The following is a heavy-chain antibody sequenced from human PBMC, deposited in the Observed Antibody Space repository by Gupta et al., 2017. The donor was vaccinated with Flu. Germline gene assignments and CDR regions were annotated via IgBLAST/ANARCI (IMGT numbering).Heavy chain of an antibody. Sequence: EVQLLESGGGLVQPGGSLRLSCAASGFPFSSYAMSWVRQAPGKGLEWVSAISGSGGSTYYADSVKGRFTISRDNSKNTLYLQMNSLRAEDTAVYYCARYYYDSSGWYFDLWGRGTLVTVSS. CDR1: GFPFSSYA. D-gene: IGHD3-22*01. CDR2: ISGSGGST. V-gene: IGHV3-23*01. CDR3: ARYYYDSSGWYFDL. J-gene: IGHJ2*01.